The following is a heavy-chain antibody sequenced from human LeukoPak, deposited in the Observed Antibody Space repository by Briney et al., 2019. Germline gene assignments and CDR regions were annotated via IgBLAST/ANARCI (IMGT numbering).Heavy chain of an antibody. D-gene: IGHD1-1*01. V-gene: IGHV3-74*01. J-gene: IGHJ4*02. CDR3: ARDKIEGPTKLDY. Sequence: GGSLRLSCAASGFTFSSYWMHWVRQAPGKGLVWVSRIKSDGSTNYADSVKGRFTISRDNAKNSLYLQMNSLRAEDTAVYYCARDKIEGPTKLDYWGQGILVTVSS. CDR1: GFTFSSYW. CDR2: IKSDGST.